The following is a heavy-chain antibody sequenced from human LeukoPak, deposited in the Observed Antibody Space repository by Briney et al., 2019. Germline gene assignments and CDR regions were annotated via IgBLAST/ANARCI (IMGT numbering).Heavy chain of an antibody. Sequence: GRSLRLSCAASGFTFSSYGMHWVRQAPGKGLEWVAVISYDGSNKYYADSVKGRFTISRDNSKNTLYLQMNSLRAEDTAVYYCAKGGTAMVLDVGYWGQGTLVTVSS. CDR3: AKGGTAMVLDVGY. V-gene: IGHV3-30*18. D-gene: IGHD5-18*01. J-gene: IGHJ4*02. CDR2: ISYDGSNK. CDR1: GFTFSSYG.